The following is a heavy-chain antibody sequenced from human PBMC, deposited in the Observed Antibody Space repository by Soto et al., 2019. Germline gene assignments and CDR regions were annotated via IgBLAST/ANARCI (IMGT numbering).Heavy chain of an antibody. D-gene: IGHD3-22*01. CDR1: GGSSSCHS. CDR3: STRAYDTNGYYRFDP. CDR2: INHSGRV. V-gene: IGHV4-34*01. Sequence: PSETLSLTCAVYGGSSSCHSWTWIRQSPGKGLEWIGDINHSGRVNYSPSLKSRVTISLDTSKNQFSLTLSAVTAADTAMYYCSTRAYDTNGYYRFDPWGQGTLVTVSS. J-gene: IGHJ5*01.